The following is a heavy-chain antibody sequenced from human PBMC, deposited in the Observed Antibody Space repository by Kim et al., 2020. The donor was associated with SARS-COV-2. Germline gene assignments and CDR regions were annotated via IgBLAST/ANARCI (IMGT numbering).Heavy chain of an antibody. CDR1: GFVFINAW. D-gene: IGHD1-1*01. V-gene: IGHV3-15*01. Sequence: GGSLRLSCAASGFVFINAWMTWVRQAPGKGLEWVGRIKSAPDGGAIDYAATVRGRFVISRDDSKNILYLQIDSLKTDDTGTYYCTTGAGWNTELWGQGTLITVS. J-gene: IGHJ1*01. CDR3: TTGAGWNTEL. CDR2: IKSAPDGGAI.